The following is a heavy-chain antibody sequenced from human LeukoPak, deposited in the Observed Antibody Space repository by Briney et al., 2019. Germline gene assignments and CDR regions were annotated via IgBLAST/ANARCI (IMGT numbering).Heavy chain of an antibody. V-gene: IGHV3-23*01. CDR2: ISATGASGPNT. CDR3: ARVASRAFDY. CDR1: GFTFSNYA. Sequence: SGGSLRLSCAASGFTFSNYAMTWVRQAPGKGLEWVSSISATGASGPNTYYADSVKGRFTISRDNSKNTLYLQMNSLRAEDTATYYCARVASRAFDYWGQGTLVTVSS. J-gene: IGHJ4*02.